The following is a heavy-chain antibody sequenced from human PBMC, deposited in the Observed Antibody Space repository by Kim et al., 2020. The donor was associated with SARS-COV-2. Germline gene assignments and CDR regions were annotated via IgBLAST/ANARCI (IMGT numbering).Heavy chain of an antibody. J-gene: IGHJ2*01. CDR2: IYPTDSDT. V-gene: IGHV5-51*01. CDR3: ARSPVVGAFYWYFDL. D-gene: IGHD1-26*01. Sequence: GESLQISCEASGYDFSTSWIGWVRQMPGKGLEWIGIIYPTDSDTTYNPSFEGQVTISADKSTNTAYLQWLSLKASDTAMYYCARSPVVGAFYWYFDLWGRGTLVTVSS. CDR1: GYDFSTSW.